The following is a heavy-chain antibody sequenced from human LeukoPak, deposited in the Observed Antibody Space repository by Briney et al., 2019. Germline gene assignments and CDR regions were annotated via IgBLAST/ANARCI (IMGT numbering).Heavy chain of an antibody. CDR2: INRSGST. V-gene: IGHV4-34*01. CDR1: GGSFSDYY. CDR3: ARERPLITFGGVIVIADY. Sequence: SETLSLTCAVFGGSFSDYYWSCIRQPPGKGLEWIGEINRSGSTNYNPPLKSRVTISIDKPKTQFSLKLSSVTAADTPVSYCARERPLITFGGVIVIADYWGQGTLVTVSS. J-gene: IGHJ4*02. D-gene: IGHD3-16*02.